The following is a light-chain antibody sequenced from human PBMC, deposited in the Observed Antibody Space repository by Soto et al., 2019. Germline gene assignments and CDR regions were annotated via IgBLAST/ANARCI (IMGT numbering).Light chain of an antibody. Sequence: DIVLTQSPLSLPVTPGEPASISCRSSQSLLHSNGYNYLDWYLQKPGQSPQLLIYSVSNRASGGPDRFSGSGSSTDFTRKISRVEAEDVGVYYCMQPLKTPLTFGGGTNVEIK. CDR1: QSLLHSNGYNY. J-gene: IGKJ4*01. CDR2: SVS. CDR3: MQPLKTPLT. V-gene: IGKV2-28*01.